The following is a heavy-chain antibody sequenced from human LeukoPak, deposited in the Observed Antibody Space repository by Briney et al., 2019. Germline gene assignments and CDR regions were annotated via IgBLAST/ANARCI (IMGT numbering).Heavy chain of an antibody. D-gene: IGHD6-13*01. CDR3: AAVSPTKPYSFNWFYFDH. V-gene: IGHV1-58*02. Sequence: ASVKVSCKTSGFTFTTFAMQWVRQARGQGLEWIGWTVVDSGKTDFAQKFQDRVTITTDISTKTAYMELSSLRSEDTAVYYCAAVSPTKPYSFNWFYFDHWGLGTLVTVSS. CDR2: TVVDSGKT. CDR1: GFTFTTFA. J-gene: IGHJ4*02.